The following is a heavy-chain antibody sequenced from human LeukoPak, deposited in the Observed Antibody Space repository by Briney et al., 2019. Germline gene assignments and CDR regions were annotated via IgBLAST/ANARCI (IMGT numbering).Heavy chain of an antibody. V-gene: IGHV4-59*08. Sequence: SETLSLTCTVSGGSISGQYWSWIRQPPGRGLEWIRYISYSGITKYNPSLKNRVTISIDTSKNQFSLKLSSMTAADTAVYYCARLRFLEWLFPWFDPWGQGTLVTVSS. J-gene: IGHJ5*02. CDR1: GGSISGQY. CDR2: ISYSGIT. CDR3: ARLRFLEWLFPWFDP. D-gene: IGHD3-3*01.